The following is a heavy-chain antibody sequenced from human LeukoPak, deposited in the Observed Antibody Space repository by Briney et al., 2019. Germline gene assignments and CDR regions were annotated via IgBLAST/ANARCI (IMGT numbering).Heavy chain of an antibody. Sequence: GGSLRLSCAASGFSFSGSAMHWVRQASGKGLEWVGRIRSKAKNYATAYAASVKGRFTISRDDSKNTAYLQMNSLRDEDTAVYYCVTYCSADSCRNFDQWGQGTLVTVSS. J-gene: IGHJ4*02. CDR2: IRSKAKNYAT. V-gene: IGHV3-73*01. CDR3: VTYCSADSCRNFDQ. D-gene: IGHD2-15*01. CDR1: GFSFSGSA.